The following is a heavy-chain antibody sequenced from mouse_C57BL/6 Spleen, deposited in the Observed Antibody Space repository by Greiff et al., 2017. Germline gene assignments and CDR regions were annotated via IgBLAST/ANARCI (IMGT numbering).Heavy chain of an antibody. Sequence: QVQLQQSGAELMKPGASVKLSCKATGYTFTGYGIGWVKQRPGHGLEWIGEILPGSGSTNYNEKFKGKATFTAYTSSNTAYMQLSSLTTEDSAIYVCARGVYYDYDVFAYWGQGTLVTVSA. V-gene: IGHV1-9*01. J-gene: IGHJ3*01. D-gene: IGHD2-4*01. CDR3: ARGVYYDYDVFAY. CDR2: ILPGSGST. CDR1: GYTFTGYG.